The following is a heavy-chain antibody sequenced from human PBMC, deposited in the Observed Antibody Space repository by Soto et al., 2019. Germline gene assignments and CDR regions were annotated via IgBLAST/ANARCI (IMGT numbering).Heavy chain of an antibody. D-gene: IGHD5-18*01. CDR1: GGSISSGDCY. Sequence: SETLSLTCTVSGGSISSGDCYWSWIRQPPGKGLEWIGYIYYSGSTYYNPSLKSRLTISVDTSKNQFSLKLSSVTAADTAVYYCASSRYGYTFYDYWGQGTLVTVSS. J-gene: IGHJ4*02. CDR2: IYYSGST. V-gene: IGHV4-30-4*01. CDR3: ASSRYGYTFYDY.